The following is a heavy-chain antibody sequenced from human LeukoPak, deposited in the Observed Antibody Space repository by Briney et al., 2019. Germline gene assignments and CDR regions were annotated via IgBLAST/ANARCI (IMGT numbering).Heavy chain of an antibody. CDR1: GFTFSSYA. J-gene: IGHJ4*02. CDR2: ISGSGGST. Sequence: PGGSLRLSCAASGFTFSSYAMSWVRQAPGKGLEWVSAISGSGGSTYYADSVKGRFTISRDNSKNTLYLQMNSLRAEDTAVYYCAKDQSGWYQSSHYFDYWGQGTLVTVSS. V-gene: IGHV3-23*01. D-gene: IGHD6-19*01. CDR3: AKDQSGWYQSSHYFDY.